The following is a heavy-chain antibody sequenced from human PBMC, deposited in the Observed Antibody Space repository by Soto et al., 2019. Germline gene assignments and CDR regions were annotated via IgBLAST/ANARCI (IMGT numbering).Heavy chain of an antibody. Sequence: ASVKVSCKASGYTFTSYYMHWVRQAPGQGLEWMGIINPSGGSTSYAQKFQGRVTMTRDTSTSTVYMELSSLRSEDTAVYYCATSAITMVRGVITRGAFDIWGQGTMVTVS. V-gene: IGHV1-46*01. D-gene: IGHD3-10*01. CDR3: ATSAITMVRGVITRGAFDI. CDR1: GYTFTSYY. J-gene: IGHJ3*02. CDR2: INPSGGST.